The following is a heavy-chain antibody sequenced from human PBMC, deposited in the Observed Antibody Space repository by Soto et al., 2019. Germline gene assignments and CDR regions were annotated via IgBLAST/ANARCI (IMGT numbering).Heavy chain of an antibody. Sequence: GGSLRLSCAASGFTFSSYWMHWVRQAPGKGLVWVSRINSDGRSTSYADSVKGRFTISRDNAKNTLYLQMNSLRAEDTAVYYCARELRFLEWLPDYYYYYGMDVWGQGTTVTVSS. J-gene: IGHJ6*02. CDR2: INSDGRST. V-gene: IGHV3-74*01. CDR3: ARELRFLEWLPDYYYYYGMDV. CDR1: GFTFSSYW. D-gene: IGHD3-3*01.